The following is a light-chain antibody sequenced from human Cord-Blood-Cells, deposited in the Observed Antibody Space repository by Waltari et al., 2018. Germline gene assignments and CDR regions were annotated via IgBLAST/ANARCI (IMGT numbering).Light chain of an antibody. CDR3: MQALQTLLT. Sequence: DMVMTQSALSLPVTPGEPAAISCRSGPSRLHGKGYNYLVWYLQKPGQSPQLLIYLGSNRASGVPDRFSGSGSGTDFTLKISRVEAEDVGVYYCMQALQTLLTFGGGTKVEIK. V-gene: IGKV2-28*01. CDR2: LGS. J-gene: IGKJ4*01. CDR1: PSRLHGKGYNY.